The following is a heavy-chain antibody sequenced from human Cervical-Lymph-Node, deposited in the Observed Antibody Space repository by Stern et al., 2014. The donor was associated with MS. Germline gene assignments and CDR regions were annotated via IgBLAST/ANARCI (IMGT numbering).Heavy chain of an antibody. V-gene: IGHV4-4*02. CDR3: ARDPFLEWLDD. Sequence: QVQLQESGPGLVKPSGTLSLTCAVSGASISSGNWWTWVRQPPGKGLEWIGEIYHSGSTNYNPSFKSRVSMSLDKSKTQISLKLRSVTAADTAVYYCARDPFLEWLDDWGQGTTVTVSS. J-gene: IGHJ6*02. D-gene: IGHD3-3*02. CDR2: IYHSGST. CDR1: GASISSGNW.